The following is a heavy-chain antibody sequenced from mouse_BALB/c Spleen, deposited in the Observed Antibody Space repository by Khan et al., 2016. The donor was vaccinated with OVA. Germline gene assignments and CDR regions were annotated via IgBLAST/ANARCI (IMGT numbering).Heavy chain of an antibody. J-gene: IGHJ4*01. Sequence: DLVKPGASVKLSCKASGYTFTSYWIYWIKQRPGEGLEWIGRLGPGSGSSYYNEMFKGKATMTVDTSSNTAYIQLSSLSSEDSAVYFWAISNYSGGSLYAMDYWGQGTSVTVSS. D-gene: IGHD1-1*02. CDR3: AISNYSGGSLYAMDY. V-gene: IGHV1S41*01. CDR1: GYTFTSYW. CDR2: LGPGSGSS.